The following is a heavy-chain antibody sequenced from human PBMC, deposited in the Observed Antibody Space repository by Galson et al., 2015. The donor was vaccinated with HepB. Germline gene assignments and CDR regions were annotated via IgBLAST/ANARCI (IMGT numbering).Heavy chain of an antibody. CDR3: AKDIGHSSSWQYYYGMDV. CDR1: GFTFSTYW. D-gene: IGHD6-13*01. V-gene: IGHV3-43*01. CDR2: ISWDGGST. Sequence: SLRLSCAASGFTFSTYWMTWVRQAPGKGLEWVSLISWDGGSTYYANSVKGRFTISRDNSKNSLYLQMNSLRTEDTALYYCAKDIGHSSSWQYYYGMDVWGQGTTVTVSS. J-gene: IGHJ6*02.